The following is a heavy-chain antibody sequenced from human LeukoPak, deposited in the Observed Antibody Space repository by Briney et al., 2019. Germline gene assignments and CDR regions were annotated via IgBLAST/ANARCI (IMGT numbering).Heavy chain of an antibody. CDR2: INPNSGGT. CDR3: ARDSGDGYNLAFYYYYMDV. D-gene: IGHD5-24*01. V-gene: IGHV1-2*02. Sequence: ASVKVSCKASGYTFTGYYMHWVRQAPGQGLEWMGWINPNSGGTNYAQKFQGRVTMTRDTSISTAYMELSRLRSDDTAVYYCARDSGDGYNLAFYYYYMDVWGKGTTDTVSS. CDR1: GYTFTGYY. J-gene: IGHJ6*03.